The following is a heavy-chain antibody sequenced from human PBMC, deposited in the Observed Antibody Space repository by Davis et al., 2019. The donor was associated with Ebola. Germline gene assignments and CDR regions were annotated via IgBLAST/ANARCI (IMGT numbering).Heavy chain of an antibody. D-gene: IGHD3-22*01. J-gene: IGHJ4*02. CDR2: ISAYNGNT. CDR3: ARARSVTMIGF. V-gene: IGHV1-18*01. CDR1: GYTFTSYD. Sequence: ASVKVSCKASGYTFTSYDINWVRQATGQGLEWMGWISAYNGNTNYAQKLQGRVTMTTDTSISTAYMELSRLRSDDTAVYYCARARSVTMIGFWGQGTLVTVSS.